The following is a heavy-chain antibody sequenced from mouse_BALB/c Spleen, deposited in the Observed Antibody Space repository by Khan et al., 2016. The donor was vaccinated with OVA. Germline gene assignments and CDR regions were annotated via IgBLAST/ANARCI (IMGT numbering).Heavy chain of an antibody. D-gene: IGHD2-14*01. Sequence: QVQLQQSGAELARPGASVKMSCKTSGYTFTSYTIHWIKLRPGQGLEWIGYINPNNGYTNYNQKFKDKATLTADKSSTTVYMQLSSLTSDDSAIYTWVRDGAYYRNDGWFAYWGEGTLVTVSA. J-gene: IGHJ3*01. V-gene: IGHV1-4*01. CDR2: INPNNGYT. CDR1: GYTFTSYT. CDR3: VRDGAYYRNDGWFAY.